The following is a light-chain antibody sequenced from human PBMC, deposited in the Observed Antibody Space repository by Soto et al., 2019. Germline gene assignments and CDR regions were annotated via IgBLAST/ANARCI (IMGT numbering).Light chain of an antibody. CDR1: QSLLYRSKNKDY. J-gene: IGKJ1*01. Sequence: DIIMTQSPESLAVSLGERATINCKSSQSLLYRSKNKDYLAWYQQKTGQPPRLLIYWASTRESGVSDRFSGSGSGTDFTLTVTSMQAEDVAVYYCQQYFNTPWTFGQGTKVEIK. CDR3: QQYFNTPWT. V-gene: IGKV4-1*01. CDR2: WAS.